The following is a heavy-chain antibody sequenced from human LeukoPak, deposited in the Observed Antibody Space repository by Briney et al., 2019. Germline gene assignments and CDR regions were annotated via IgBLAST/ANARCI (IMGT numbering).Heavy chain of an antibody. CDR1: GFTFSSYA. Sequence: GGSLRLSCAASGFTFSSYAMSWVRQAPGKGLEWVSAISGSGGSTYYADSVKGRFTISRDNSKNTLYLQMNSLRAEDTAVYYCAKDRIAAPGITSDYGGQGTLVTVYS. CDR3: AKDRIAAPGITSDY. J-gene: IGHJ4*02. D-gene: IGHD6-6*01. V-gene: IGHV3-23*01. CDR2: ISGSGGST.